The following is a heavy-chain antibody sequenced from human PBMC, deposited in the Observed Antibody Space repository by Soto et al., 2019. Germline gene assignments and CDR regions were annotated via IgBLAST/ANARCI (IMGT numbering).Heavy chain of an antibody. CDR1: GYSISSGYY. Sequence: PSETPSLTCAVSGYSISSGYYWGWIRQPPGKGLEWIGSIYHSGSTYYNPSLKSRVTISVDTSKNQFSLKLSSVTAADTAVYYCARDPTNQLSAFDIWGQGTMVTVSS. V-gene: IGHV4-38-2*02. D-gene: IGHD2-2*01. CDR2: IYHSGST. J-gene: IGHJ3*02. CDR3: ARDPTNQLSAFDI.